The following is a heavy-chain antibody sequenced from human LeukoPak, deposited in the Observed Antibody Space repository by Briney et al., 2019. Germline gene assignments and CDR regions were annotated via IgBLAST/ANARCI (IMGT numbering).Heavy chain of an antibody. D-gene: IGHD4-17*01. J-gene: IGHJ5*02. V-gene: IGHV4-4*02. Sequence: PSGTLSLTCAVSGGSISSSNWWSWVRQPPGKGLEWIGEIYHSGSTNYNPSLKSRVTISVDKSKNQFSLKLSSVTAADTAVYYCARFSSNDYGDYGRFDPWGQGTLVTVSS. CDR2: IYHSGST. CDR3: ARFSSNDYGDYGRFDP. CDR1: GGSISSSNW.